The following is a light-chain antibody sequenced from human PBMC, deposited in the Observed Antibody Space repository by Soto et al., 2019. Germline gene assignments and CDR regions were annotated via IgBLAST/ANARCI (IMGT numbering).Light chain of an antibody. J-gene: IGLJ2*01. CDR1: RSNIGSGFD. CDR3: QSYDNSLRVL. CDR2: GNN. Sequence: QSVLTQPPSVSGAPGQSVTIPYTGSRSNIGSGFDVHWYQQVPGTAPKLLIFGNNNRPSGVPDRFSGSKSGSSASLAIAGLQAEDEADYFCQSYDNSLRVLFGGGNKLTVL. V-gene: IGLV1-40*01.